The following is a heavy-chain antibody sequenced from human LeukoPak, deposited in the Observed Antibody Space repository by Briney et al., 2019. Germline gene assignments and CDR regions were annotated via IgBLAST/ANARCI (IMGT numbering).Heavy chain of an antibody. D-gene: IGHD6-13*01. J-gene: IGHJ4*02. Sequence: GGSLRLSCAASEFSVGSNYMTWVRQAPGKGLEWVSLIYSGGSTYYADSVKGRFTISRDNSKNTLYLQMNSLRAEDTAVYYCARDLEQQLVRFDYWGQGTLVTVSS. CDR2: IYSGGST. V-gene: IGHV3-66*01. CDR1: EFSVGSNY. CDR3: ARDLEQQLVRFDY.